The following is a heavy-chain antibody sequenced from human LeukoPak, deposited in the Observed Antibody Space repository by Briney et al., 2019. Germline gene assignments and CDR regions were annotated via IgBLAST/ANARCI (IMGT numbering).Heavy chain of an antibody. J-gene: IGHJ4*02. D-gene: IGHD4-17*01. Sequence: SETLSLTCTVSGGSIRSYYWSWIRQPPGKGLEWIGYIYYSGNTNYNPSLKSRVTISVDPSKNQFSLKLTSVTAADTAVYYCARDGYGDYGYYWGQGTLVTVSS. CDR3: ARDGYGDYGYY. CDR1: GGSIRSYY. V-gene: IGHV4-59*01. CDR2: IYYSGNT.